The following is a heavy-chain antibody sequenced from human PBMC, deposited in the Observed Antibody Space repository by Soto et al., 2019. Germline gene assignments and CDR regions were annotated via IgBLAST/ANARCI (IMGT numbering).Heavy chain of an antibody. V-gene: IGHV1-8*01. J-gene: IGHJ6*02. Sequence: ASLKVSCKASGYTFTSYDINWVRQATGQGLEWMGWMNPNSGNTGYAQKFQGRVTMTRNTSISTAYMELSSLRSEDTAVYYCARAPRDFWSGSSYYYGMDVWGQGTTVSVS. CDR1: GYTFTSYD. D-gene: IGHD3-3*01. CDR3: ARAPRDFWSGSSYYYGMDV. CDR2: MNPNSGNT.